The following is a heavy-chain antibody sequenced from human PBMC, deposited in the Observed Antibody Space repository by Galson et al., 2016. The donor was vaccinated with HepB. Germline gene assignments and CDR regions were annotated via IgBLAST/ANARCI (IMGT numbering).Heavy chain of an antibody. CDR2: IWFDGNNQ. CDR1: GFTFRTYG. Sequence: SLRLSCAASGFTFRTYGMHWVRQAPGKGLEWVAIIWFDGNNQYYAESVKGRFIISRDNSKNTLYLQMNSLRAEDTAVYYCAKAYPYDFWTGYYPNSYYYGMDVWGQGTTVTVSS. V-gene: IGHV3-33*06. CDR3: AKAYPYDFWTGYYPNSYYYGMDV. J-gene: IGHJ6*02. D-gene: IGHD3-3*01.